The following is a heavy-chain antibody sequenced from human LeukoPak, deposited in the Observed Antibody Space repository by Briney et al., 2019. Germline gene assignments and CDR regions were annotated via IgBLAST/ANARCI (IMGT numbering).Heavy chain of an antibody. D-gene: IGHD3-22*01. CDR2: INPNSGGT. J-gene: IGHJ4*02. CDR1: GYTFTGYY. CDR3: ARGSYDSSGLEEPPFDY. V-gene: IGHV1-2*02. Sequence: ASVKVSCKASGYTFTGYYMHWVRQAPGQGLEWMGWINPNSGGTNYAQKSQGRVTLTRDTSISTAYMELSRLRSDDTAVYYCARGSYDSSGLEEPPFDYWGQGTLVTVSS.